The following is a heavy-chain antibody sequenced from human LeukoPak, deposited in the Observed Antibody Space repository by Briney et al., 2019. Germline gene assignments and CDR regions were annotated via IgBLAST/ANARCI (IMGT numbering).Heavy chain of an antibody. CDR1: GGSISSYY. CDR3: ARAGTPITMIVVESNWCDP. Sequence: SETLSLTCTVSGGSISSYYWSWIRQPPGKGLEWIGNIYYSGSTNYNPSLKSRVTISVDTSKNQFSPKLSSVTAADTAVYYCARAGTPITMIVVESNWCDPWGQGTPVTVSS. J-gene: IGHJ5*02. D-gene: IGHD3-22*01. CDR2: IYYSGST. V-gene: IGHV4-59*01.